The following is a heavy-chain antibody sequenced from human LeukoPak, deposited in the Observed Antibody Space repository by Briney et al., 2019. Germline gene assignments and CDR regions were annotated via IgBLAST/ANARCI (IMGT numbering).Heavy chain of an antibody. CDR2: IYPGDSDT. J-gene: IGHJ4*02. Sequence: GESLKISCKASGYSFTTHWIGWVRQMPGKGLEWMGIIYPGDSDTRYSPSFQGHVTISADKSISTAYLQWSSLKASDTAMYYCARGRGYCTNGVCFYFDYWGQGTLVTVSS. V-gene: IGHV5-51*01. CDR3: ARGRGYCTNGVCFYFDY. CDR1: GYSFTTHW. D-gene: IGHD2-8*01.